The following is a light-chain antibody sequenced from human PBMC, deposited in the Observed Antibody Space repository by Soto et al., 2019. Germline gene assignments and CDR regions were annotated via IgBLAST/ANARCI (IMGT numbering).Light chain of an antibody. V-gene: IGKV3-11*01. CDR2: DAS. Sequence: EIVLTQSPATLSLSPGERATLSRRASQSVSSYLAWYQQKPGQAPRLLIYDASNRATGISARFSGSGSGTDFTLTISSLEPEDFAVYYCQQRSNWPPLTFGGGTKVDIK. CDR3: QQRSNWPPLT. CDR1: QSVSSY. J-gene: IGKJ4*01.